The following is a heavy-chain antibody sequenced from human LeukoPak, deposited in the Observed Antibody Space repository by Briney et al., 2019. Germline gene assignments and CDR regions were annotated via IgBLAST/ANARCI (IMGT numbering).Heavy chain of an antibody. J-gene: IGHJ3*02. CDR3: ASVLDSSGYYAFDI. CDR2: IIPIFGTA. Sequence: GASVKVSCKASGGTFSSYAISWVRQAPGQGLEWMGGIIPIFGTANYAQKFQGRVTITADKSTSTAYMELSSLRSEDTAVYYCASVLDSSGYYAFDIWGQGTMVTVSS. CDR1: GGTFSSYA. D-gene: IGHD3-22*01. V-gene: IGHV1-69*06.